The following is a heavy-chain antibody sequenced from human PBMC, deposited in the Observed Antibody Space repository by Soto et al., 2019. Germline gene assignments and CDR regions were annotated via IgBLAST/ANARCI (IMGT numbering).Heavy chain of an antibody. CDR1: GGSISPYY. Sequence: QVLLQESGPGLVKPSETLSLTCTVSGGSISPYYWSWIRQSPGKGLEWIGYVYYAGNTNYNPSLESRVTISGDASRNQFSLKLTSLTAADTAVYYCARKGAAASYAHYYMDVWGSGTTVTVSS. D-gene: IGHD6-13*01. J-gene: IGHJ6*03. CDR3: ARKGAAASYAHYYMDV. CDR2: VYYAGNT. V-gene: IGHV4-59*01.